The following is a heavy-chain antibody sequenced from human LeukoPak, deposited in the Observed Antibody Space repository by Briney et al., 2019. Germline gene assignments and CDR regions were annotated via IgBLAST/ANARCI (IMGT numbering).Heavy chain of an antibody. CDR1: GFIFNNYA. V-gene: IGHV3-9*01. D-gene: IGHD6-19*01. CDR2: ISWNSGSI. J-gene: IGHJ4*02. CDR3: AKDNRRHYTSGPNPDSLH. Sequence: PGGSLRLSCAVSGFIFNNYAMHWVPQPRGKGLEWVSGISWNSGSIDYADSVKGRFTISRDNAKNSLYLQMNSLRVEDTAFYYCAKDNRRHYTSGPNPDSLHWGQGALVTVSS.